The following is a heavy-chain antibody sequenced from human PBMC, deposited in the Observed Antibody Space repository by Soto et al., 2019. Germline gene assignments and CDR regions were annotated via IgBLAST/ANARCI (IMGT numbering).Heavy chain of an antibody. CDR2: IYHSGST. V-gene: IGHV4-4*02. CDR3: ARQGLRFYVVRYGMAV. D-gene: IGHD3-3*01. Sequence: SETLSLTCAVSGGSISSSNWWSWVRQPPGKGLEWIGEIYHSGSTNYNPSLKSRVTISVDKSKNQFSLKLSSVTAADTAVYYCARQGLRFYVVRYGMAVWGQGTTVTVSS. CDR1: GGSISSSNW. J-gene: IGHJ6*02.